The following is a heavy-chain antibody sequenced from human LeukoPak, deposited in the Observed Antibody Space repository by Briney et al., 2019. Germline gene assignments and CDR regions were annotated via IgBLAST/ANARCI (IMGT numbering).Heavy chain of an antibody. J-gene: IGHJ4*02. CDR2: ISDYP. CDR1: GFSFNTFA. CDR3: ARDSSGWLQLSSTFDY. Sequence: GGSLRLSCVASGFSFNTFALTWVRQAPGKGLEWVSTISDYPHYADSVRGRFTISRDNSRKTVFLQMNSLRVEDTAVYYCARDSSGWLQLSSTFDYWGQGTLVTVSS. V-gene: IGHV3-23*01. D-gene: IGHD5-24*01.